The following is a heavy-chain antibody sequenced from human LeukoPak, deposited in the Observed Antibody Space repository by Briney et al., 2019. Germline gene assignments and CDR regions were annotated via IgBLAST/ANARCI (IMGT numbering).Heavy chain of an antibody. J-gene: IGHJ6*03. D-gene: IGHD4-11*01. CDR1: GFTFSNAW. Sequence: GGSLRLSCAASGFTFSNAWMGWVRQAPGKGLEWVGRIKSKTDGGTTDYAAPVKGRFTISRDDSKNTLYLRMNSLKTEDTAVYYCTTAPDYTDYYMDVWGKGTTVTVSS. CDR2: IKSKTDGGTT. V-gene: IGHV3-15*01. CDR3: TTAPDYTDYYMDV.